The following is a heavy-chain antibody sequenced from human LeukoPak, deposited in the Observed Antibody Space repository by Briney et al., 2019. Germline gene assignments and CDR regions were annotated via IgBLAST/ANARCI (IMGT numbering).Heavy chain of an antibody. CDR1: GYTFTRYD. V-gene: IGHV1-8*01. CDR2: MNPNSGNT. D-gene: IGHD2-15*01. Sequence: ASVKVSCKASGYTFTRYDINWVRQATGQGLEWMGWMNPNSGNTGYAQKFQGRVTMTRKTSISTAYMELSSLRSEDTAVYYCARGGTYCSGGSCYQNWFDPWGQGTLVTVSS. CDR3: ARGGTYCSGGSCYQNWFDP. J-gene: IGHJ5*02.